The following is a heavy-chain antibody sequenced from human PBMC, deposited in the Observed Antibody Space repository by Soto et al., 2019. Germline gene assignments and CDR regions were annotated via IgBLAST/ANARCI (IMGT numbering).Heavy chain of an antibody. CDR3: ARGRYYYYGMDV. J-gene: IGHJ6*02. CDR1: GFTFSNYW. CDR2: VSTGGGTP. V-gene: IGHV3-74*01. Sequence: EVQLVESGGGLVQPGGSLRLSCAASGFTFSNYWMHWVRQGPGKGLVWVSRVSTGGGTPSYADSVKGRFTISRDNAKNTLYLQMNSLRAEDTAVYDCARGRYYYYGMDVWGQGTTVTVSS.